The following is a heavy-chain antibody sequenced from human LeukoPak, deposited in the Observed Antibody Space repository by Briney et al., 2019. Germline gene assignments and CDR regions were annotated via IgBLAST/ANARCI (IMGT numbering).Heavy chain of an antibody. CDR3: ARGMYDYGDSLVTSYFDF. CDR1: GFTFSAYY. CDR2: LTSGSLYT. D-gene: IGHD4-17*01. J-gene: IGHJ4*02. Sequence: GRSLRLSCAASGFTFSAYYMSWIRQAPGKGLEWVSYLTSGSLYTNYADSVKGRFTISRDNAKNSLYLQMNSLRAEDTAVYYCARGMYDYGDSLVTSYFDFWGQGALVTVSS. V-gene: IGHV3-11*05.